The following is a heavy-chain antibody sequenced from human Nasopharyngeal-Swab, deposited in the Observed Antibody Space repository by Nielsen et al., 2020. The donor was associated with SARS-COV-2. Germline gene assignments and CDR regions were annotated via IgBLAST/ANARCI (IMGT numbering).Heavy chain of an antibody. Sequence: GESLKISCAASGFTISSYGMHWVRQAPGKGLEWVAVIWYDGSNKYYADSVKGRFTISRDNSKNTLYLQMNSLRAEDTAVYYCARASSGYDEWYFDLWGRGTLVTVSS. J-gene: IGHJ2*01. V-gene: IGHV3-33*01. D-gene: IGHD5-12*01. CDR2: IWYDGSNK. CDR3: ARASSGYDEWYFDL. CDR1: GFTISSYG.